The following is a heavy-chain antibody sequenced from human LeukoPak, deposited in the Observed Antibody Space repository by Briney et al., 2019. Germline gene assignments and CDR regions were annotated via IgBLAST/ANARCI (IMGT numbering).Heavy chain of an antibody. D-gene: IGHD2-2*01. CDR3: AREYCSSTSCYGMDV. CDR1: GGSISSYY. J-gene: IGHJ6*04. Sequence: PSGTLSLTCTVSGGSISSYYWSWIRQPPGKGLEWIGYIYYSGSTNYNPSLKSRVTISVDTSKNQFSLKLSSVTAADTAVYYCAREYCSSTSCYGMDVWGKGTTVTVSS. CDR2: IYYSGST. V-gene: IGHV4-59*01.